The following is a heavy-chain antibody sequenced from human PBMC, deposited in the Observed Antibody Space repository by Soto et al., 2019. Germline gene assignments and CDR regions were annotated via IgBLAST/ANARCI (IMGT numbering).Heavy chain of an antibody. J-gene: IGHJ3*01. CDR3: ARVDSSGYAFDL. CDR1: GGSITSYY. CDR2: IYYPGST. V-gene: IGHV4-59*01. Sequence: QVQLQESGPGLVKPSETLSLSCTVSGGSITSYYWSWIRQPPGKGLECIGYIYYPGSTNYNPSLKSRVTFSVDTSKNQFSLKLSSVTAADTAVYYGARVDSSGYAFDLWGQGTMVTVSS. D-gene: IGHD3-22*01.